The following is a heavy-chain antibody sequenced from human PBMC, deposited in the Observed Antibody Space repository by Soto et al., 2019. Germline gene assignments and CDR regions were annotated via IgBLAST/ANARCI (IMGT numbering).Heavy chain of an antibody. CDR3: ARVRREYDNSGPVDY. D-gene: IGHD3-22*01. CDR2: INLSGGT. Sequence: PSETLSLTCIVYGGSFSGYYWSWIRQPPGKGLEWIGEINLSGGTNYIPSLQSRVTMSVDRSRNQFSLKLNSVTAADTAVYYCARVRREYDNSGPVDYWGQGTLVTVSS. V-gene: IGHV4-34*01. CDR1: GGSFSGYY. J-gene: IGHJ4*02.